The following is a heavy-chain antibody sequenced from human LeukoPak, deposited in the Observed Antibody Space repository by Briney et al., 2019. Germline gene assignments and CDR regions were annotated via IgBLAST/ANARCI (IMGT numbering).Heavy chain of an antibody. Sequence: SGGSLRLSCSASGFTFSSYAMHWVRQAPGKGLEYVSAISSNGGSTYYADSVKGRFTISRDNSKNTLYLQMSSLRAEDTAVYYCVSALRPNYGSGSYYNFDYWGQGTLLTVYS. CDR1: GFTFSSYA. V-gene: IGHV3-64D*09. CDR3: VSALRPNYGSGSYYNFDY. J-gene: IGHJ4*02. D-gene: IGHD3-10*01. CDR2: ISSNGGST.